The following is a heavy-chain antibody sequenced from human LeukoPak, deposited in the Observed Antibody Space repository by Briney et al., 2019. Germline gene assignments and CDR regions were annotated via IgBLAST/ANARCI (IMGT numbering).Heavy chain of an antibody. CDR1: GGSVTSYY. D-gene: IGHD5-24*01. V-gene: IGHV4-59*02. CDR3: ARGAEMATIGDY. Sequence: KPSETLSLICSVSGGSVTSYYWSWIRQPPGKGLEWIGYIYYSGSTNYNPSLKSRVTISVDTSKNQFSLKLSSVTAADTAVYYCARGAEMATIGDYWGQGTLVTVSS. J-gene: IGHJ4*02. CDR2: IYYSGST.